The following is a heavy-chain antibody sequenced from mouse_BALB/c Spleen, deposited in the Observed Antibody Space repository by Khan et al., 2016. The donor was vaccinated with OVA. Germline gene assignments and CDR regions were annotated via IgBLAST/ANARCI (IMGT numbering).Heavy chain of an antibody. D-gene: IGHD1-2*01. CDR2: ISYSGST. J-gene: IGHJ2*01. CDR3: ARTARIKY. CDR1: GYSITSGYG. V-gene: IGHV3-2*02. Sequence: EVQLVESGPGLVKPSQSLSLTCTATGYSITSGYGWNWLRQFPGNKLEWMGYISYSGSTNYNPSLKSRISITRDTSKNQFFLQLNSVTTEDTATYDCARTARIKYWGQGTTLTVSS.